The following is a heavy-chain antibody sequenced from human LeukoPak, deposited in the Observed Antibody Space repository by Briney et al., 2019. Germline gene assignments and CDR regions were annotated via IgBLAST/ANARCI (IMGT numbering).Heavy chain of an antibody. Sequence: GGSLRLSCAASGFTFSSYGMHWVRQAPGKGLEWVAVIWYDGSNKYYVDSVKRRFTISRDNSKNTLYLQMNSLRAEDTAVYYCARDQNEGYGDYFYYFDYWGQGTLVTVSS. V-gene: IGHV3-33*01. CDR1: GFTFSSYG. CDR2: IWYDGSNK. CDR3: ARDQNEGYGDYFYYFDY. D-gene: IGHD4-17*01. J-gene: IGHJ4*02.